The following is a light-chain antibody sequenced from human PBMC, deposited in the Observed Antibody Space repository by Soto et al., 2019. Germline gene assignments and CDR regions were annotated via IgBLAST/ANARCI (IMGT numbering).Light chain of an antibody. J-gene: IGKJ5*01. CDR2: DAS. Sequence: DIQMTQSPSTLSASAGDRVTITCRASQSINRWLAWYQQKPGKAPKLLINDASSLESGVPSRFSGSGSGTEFTLTISSLQPDDFATYYCQQFHSFPITFGQVTLLDVK. V-gene: IGKV1-5*01. CDR1: QSINRW. CDR3: QQFHSFPIT.